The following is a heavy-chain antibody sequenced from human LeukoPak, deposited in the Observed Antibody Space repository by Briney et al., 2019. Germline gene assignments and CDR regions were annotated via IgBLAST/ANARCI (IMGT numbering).Heavy chain of an antibody. V-gene: IGHV3-21*01. CDR2: ISSSSSYI. Sequence: GGTLRLSCAASGFTFSNYSMNWVRQAPGKGLEWVSSISSSSSYIYYADSVKGRFTISRDNAKNSLYLQMNSLGAEDTAVYYCARGEYYYDSSGSYEDYWGQGTLVTVSS. J-gene: IGHJ4*02. D-gene: IGHD3-22*01. CDR3: ARGEYYYDSSGSYEDY. CDR1: GFTFSNYS.